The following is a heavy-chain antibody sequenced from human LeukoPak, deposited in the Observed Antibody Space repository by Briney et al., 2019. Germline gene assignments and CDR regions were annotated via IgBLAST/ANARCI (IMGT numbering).Heavy chain of an antibody. V-gene: IGHV3-20*04. CDR2: INWSGGST. CDR1: GFAFDEHG. CDR3: ARTTYSGYDYAY. J-gene: IGHJ4*02. D-gene: IGHD5-12*01. Sequence: GGSLRLSCTASGFAFDEHGMSWVRQVPGKGLEWVSGINWSGGSTGYADPLRGRFTISRDNAKNSLYLQMNSLRADDTAVYYCARTTYSGYDYAYWGQGTLVTVSS.